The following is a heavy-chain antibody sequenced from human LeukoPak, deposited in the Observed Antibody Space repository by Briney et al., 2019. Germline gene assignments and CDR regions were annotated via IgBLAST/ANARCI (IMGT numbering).Heavy chain of an antibody. CDR1: GYTFTSYY. J-gene: IGHJ6*03. CDR3: AKGPNTTGRSGYYYYYMDV. D-gene: IGHD1-1*01. CDR2: INPSGGST. Sequence: ASVKASCKASGYTFTSYYMHWVRQAPGQGLEWMGIINPSGGSTSYAQKFQGRVTMTRDTSTSTVYMELSSLRSEDTAVYYCAKGPNTTGRSGYYYYYMDVWGKGTTVTVSS. V-gene: IGHV1-46*01.